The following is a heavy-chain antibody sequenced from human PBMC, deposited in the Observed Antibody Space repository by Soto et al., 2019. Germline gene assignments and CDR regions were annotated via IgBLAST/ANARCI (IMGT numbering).Heavy chain of an antibody. D-gene: IGHD1-1*01. CDR1: GGSVRAPDW. CDR3: ARVRQGCSANNCYFDP. V-gene: IGHV4-4*02. J-gene: IGHJ5*01. Sequence: ETLSLTCTLSGGSVRAPDWWNWVRQSPDKGLEWIAEVHISGHSNYNPSLRSRVSVSIDSSKNQFYLNLNSVTAADTAIYYCARVRQGCSANNCYFDPWGQGTQVTVSS. CDR2: VHISGHS.